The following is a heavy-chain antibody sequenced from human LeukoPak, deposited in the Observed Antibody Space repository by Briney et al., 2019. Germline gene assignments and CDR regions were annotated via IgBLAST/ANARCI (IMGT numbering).Heavy chain of an antibody. CDR3: AVTAATGGFDY. Sequence: ASVKVYXKASGYTFASYDINWVRQATGQGIQWMGWMNPNSGYTGYAQKFQGRVTITRNTSISTAYMELSSLRSEDTAVYYCAVTAATGGFDYWGQGTLVTVSS. CDR2: MNPNSGYT. V-gene: IGHV1-8*03. D-gene: IGHD2-15*01. J-gene: IGHJ4*02. CDR1: GYTFASYD.